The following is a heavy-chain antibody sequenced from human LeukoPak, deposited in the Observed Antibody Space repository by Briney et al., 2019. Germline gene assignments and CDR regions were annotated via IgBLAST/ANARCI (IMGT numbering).Heavy chain of an antibody. CDR1: GGSMNNYY. V-gene: IGHV4-59*08. J-gene: IGHJ4*02. CDR3: ARHPFSAPFDY. Sequence: SETLSLTCNVSGGSMNNYYWSWFRRPPGKGLEWIAYVYQTGDTRYNPSLKSRVSISLDTSKSQFSLKLRSVTATDTAVYYCARHPFSAPFDYWGQGILVTVSS. CDR2: VYQTGDT. D-gene: IGHD6-19*01.